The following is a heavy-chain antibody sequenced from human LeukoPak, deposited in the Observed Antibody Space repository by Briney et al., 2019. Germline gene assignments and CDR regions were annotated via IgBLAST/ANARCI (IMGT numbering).Heavy chain of an antibody. CDR3: AKDREYYDSSGYHFQH. CDR1: GFTFSSHA. CDR2: IWYDGSNK. J-gene: IGHJ1*01. D-gene: IGHD3-22*01. Sequence: PGGSLRLSCAASGFTFSSHAMNWVRQAPGKGLEWVAVIWYDGSNKYYADSVKGRFTISRDNSKNTLYLQMNSLRAEDTAVYYCAKDREYYDSSGYHFQHWGQGTLVTVSS. V-gene: IGHV3-33*06.